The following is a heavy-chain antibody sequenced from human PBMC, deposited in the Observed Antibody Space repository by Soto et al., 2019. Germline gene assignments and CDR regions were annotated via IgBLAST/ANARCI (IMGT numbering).Heavy chain of an antibody. Sequence: GGALSLSWAASRFPFSTYGMHWVLQAPGQEVGLVAVISYDGSEKYYSDSVKVRFTISRDNSKNTLSLQMDSLTTEETAVYFCANDWRYNCVSDAFHXSGQVTGVTVS. CDR1: RFPFSTYG. V-gene: IGHV3-30*18. CDR3: ANDWRYNCVSDAFHX. CDR2: ISYDGSEK. D-gene: IGHD1-1*01. J-gene: IGHJ3*02.